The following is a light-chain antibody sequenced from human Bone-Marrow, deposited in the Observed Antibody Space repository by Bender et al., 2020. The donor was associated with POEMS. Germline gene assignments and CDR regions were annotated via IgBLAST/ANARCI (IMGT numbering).Light chain of an antibody. CDR2: EDY. CDR1: SSDVGGFNL. CDR3: TSYAGGNTVV. J-gene: IGLJ2*01. V-gene: IGLV2-14*02. Sequence: QSALTQPASVSGSLGQSITISCTGTSSDVGGFNLVSWYQRHPGKAPKLLIYEDYKRPSGVPDRFSGSKSGNTAFLTVSGLQAEDEADYYCTSYAGGNTVVFGGGTKLTVL.